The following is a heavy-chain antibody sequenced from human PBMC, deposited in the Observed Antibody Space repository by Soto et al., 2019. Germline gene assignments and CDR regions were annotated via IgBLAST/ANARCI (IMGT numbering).Heavy chain of an antibody. J-gene: IGHJ4*02. CDR2: IDPSDSYT. Sequence: EVQLVQSGAEVKKPGESLRISCKGSGYSFTSYWISWVRQMPGKGLAWMGRIDPSDSYTNYSPSFQGHVTISADKSISTAYLQWSSLKASDTAMYYCARHDPYCSSTSCYATTDYWGQGTLVTVSS. D-gene: IGHD2-2*01. CDR3: ARHDPYCSSTSCYATTDY. CDR1: GYSFTSYW. V-gene: IGHV5-10-1*01.